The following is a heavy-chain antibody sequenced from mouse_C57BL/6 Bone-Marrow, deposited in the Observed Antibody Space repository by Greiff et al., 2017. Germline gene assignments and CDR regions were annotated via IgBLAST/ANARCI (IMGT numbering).Heavy chain of an antibody. V-gene: IGHV1-64*01. CDR2: IHPNSGST. CDR3: ARYYGGSYGYFDV. D-gene: IGHD1-1*01. Sequence: VQLQQPGAELVKPGASVKLSCKASGYTFTSYWMHWVKQRPGQGLEWIGMIHPNSGSTNYNEKFKSKATLTVDKSSSTAYMQLRSLTSEDSAVXCSARYYGGSYGYFDVWGTGTTVTVSS. J-gene: IGHJ1*03. CDR1: GYTFTSYW.